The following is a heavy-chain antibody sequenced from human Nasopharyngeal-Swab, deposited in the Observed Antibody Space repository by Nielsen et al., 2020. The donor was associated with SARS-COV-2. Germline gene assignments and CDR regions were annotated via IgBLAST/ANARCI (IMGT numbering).Heavy chain of an antibody. CDR3: AKNPPFSDYFDY. CDR2: ISGSGGST. V-gene: IGHV3-23*01. J-gene: IGHJ4*02. Sequence: RQSRGKGLEWVSAISGSGGSTYYADSVKGRFTISRDNSKNTLYLQMNSLRAEDTAVYYCAKNPPFSDYFDYWGQGTLVTVSS.